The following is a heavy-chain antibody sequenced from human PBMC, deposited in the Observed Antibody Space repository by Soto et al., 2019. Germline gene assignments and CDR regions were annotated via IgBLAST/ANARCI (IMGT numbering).Heavy chain of an antibody. CDR3: ARDSSGWGLDS. CDR1: GFSFSTYD. J-gene: IGHJ5*01. D-gene: IGHD6-19*01. Sequence: EVQLVESGGGLVQPGGSLRLACAASGFSFSTYDMHWVRQAPGKGLEWVSHIGTAGNTHYPDSVKGRFIVSRENAKNSLYLQMNSLSVGDTAVYYCARDSSGWGLDSWGQGIPVTVSS. V-gene: IGHV3-13*01. CDR2: IGTAGNT.